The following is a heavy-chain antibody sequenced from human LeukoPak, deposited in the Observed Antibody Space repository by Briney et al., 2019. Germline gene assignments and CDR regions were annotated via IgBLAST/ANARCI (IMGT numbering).Heavy chain of an antibody. CDR2: ISSSGSTI. CDR1: GFTFSDYY. CDR3: ARDLPQTTPGFDP. V-gene: IGHV3-11*01. J-gene: IGHJ5*02. D-gene: IGHD4-11*01. Sequence: GGSLRLSCAASGFTFSDYYMSWIRQAPGKGLEWVSCISSSGSTIYYADSVKGRFTISRDNAKKSLYLQMNSLRAEDTAVYYCARDLPQTTPGFDPWGQGTLVTVSS.